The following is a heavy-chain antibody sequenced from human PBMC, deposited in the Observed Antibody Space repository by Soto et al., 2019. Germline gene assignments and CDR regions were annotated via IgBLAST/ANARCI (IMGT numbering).Heavy chain of an antibody. CDR3: ARGYSSGWYDYYGMDV. CDR1: GYTFTGYY. Sequence: ASVKVSCKASGYTFTGYYMHWVRQAPGQGLEWMGWINPNSGGTNYSQKFQGWVTMTRDTSISTAYMELSRLRSGDTAVYYCARGYSSGWYDYYGMDVWGQGTTVTVSS. CDR2: INPNSGGT. D-gene: IGHD6-19*01. J-gene: IGHJ6*02. V-gene: IGHV1-2*04.